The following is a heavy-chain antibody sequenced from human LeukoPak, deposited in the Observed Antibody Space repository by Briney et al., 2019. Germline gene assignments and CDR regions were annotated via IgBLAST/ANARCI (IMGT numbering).Heavy chain of an antibody. CDR1: GFTFSSYS. V-gene: IGHV3-48*01. J-gene: IGHJ4*02. D-gene: IGHD3-22*01. CDR2: ISSSSSTI. CDR3: ASYYYDSSGYYTPFFDY. Sequence: PGGSLRLSCAASGFTFSSYSMNWVRQAPRKGLEWVSYISSSSSTIYYADSVKGRFTISRDNAKNSLYLQMNSLRAEDTAVYYCASYYYDSSGYYTPFFDYWGQGTLVTVSS.